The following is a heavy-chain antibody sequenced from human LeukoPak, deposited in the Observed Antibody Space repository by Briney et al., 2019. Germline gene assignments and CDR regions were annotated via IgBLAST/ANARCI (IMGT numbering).Heavy chain of an antibody. CDR2: ISWNSGSI. D-gene: IGHD6-19*01. J-gene: IGHJ4*02. CDR1: GFIFNNYA. CDR3: AKDNRRHYTSGPNPDSLH. V-gene: IGHV3-9*01. Sequence: GGSLRLSCAGSGFIFNNYAMHRVRQPPGKGLEWVSGISWNSGSIDYADSVKGRFTISRDNAKNSLYLQMNSLRVEDTAFYYCAKDNRRHYTSGPNPDSLHWGQGALVTVSS.